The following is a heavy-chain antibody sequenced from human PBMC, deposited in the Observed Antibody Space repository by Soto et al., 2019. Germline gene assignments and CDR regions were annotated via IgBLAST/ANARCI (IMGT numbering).Heavy chain of an antibody. Sequence: SVKVSCKASGGTFSSYAISWVRQAPGQGLEWMGGIIPIFGTANYAQKFQGRVTITADESTSTAYMELSSLRSEDTAVYYCARSFGDGYNPNPRFDYWGQGTLVTVSS. CDR2: IIPIFGTA. V-gene: IGHV1-69*13. CDR3: ARSFGDGYNPNPRFDY. CDR1: GGTFSSYA. D-gene: IGHD3-3*01. J-gene: IGHJ4*02.